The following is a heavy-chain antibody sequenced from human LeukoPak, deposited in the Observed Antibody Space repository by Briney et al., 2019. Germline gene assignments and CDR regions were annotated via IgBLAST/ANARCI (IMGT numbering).Heavy chain of an antibody. J-gene: IGHJ4*02. CDR3: TTDQLYYYGSGSYYAYYFDH. D-gene: IGHD3-10*01. V-gene: IGHV3-15*01. Sequence: GGSLRLSCAASGFTFSKAWMSWVRQAAGRGREWVGRVKRKTEGGITDYAAPVKGRFTISRDDSKNTLYLQMNSLKTEHTAVYYCTTDQLYYYGSGSYYAYYFDHWGQGTLVTVSS. CDR2: VKRKTEGGIT. CDR1: GFTFSKAW.